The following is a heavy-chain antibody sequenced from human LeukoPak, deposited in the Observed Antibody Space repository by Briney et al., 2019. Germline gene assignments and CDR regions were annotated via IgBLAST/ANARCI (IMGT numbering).Heavy chain of an antibody. CDR1: GFTFSSYG. CDR3: ARHYDPQPFDAFDI. D-gene: IGHD3-3*01. Sequence: PGGSLRLSCAASGFTFSSYGMSRVRQAPGKGLEWVSAISGSGGSTYYADSVKGRFTISRDNSKNTLYLQMNSLRAEDTAVYYCARHYDPQPFDAFDIWGQGTMVTVSS. J-gene: IGHJ3*02. CDR2: ISGSGGST. V-gene: IGHV3-23*01.